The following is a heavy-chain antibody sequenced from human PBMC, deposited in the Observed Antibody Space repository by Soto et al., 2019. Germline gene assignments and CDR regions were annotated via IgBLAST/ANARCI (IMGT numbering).Heavy chain of an antibody. Sequence: ASVKVSCKASGYTFTSYAMHWVRQAPGQRLEWMGWINAGNGNTKYPQKFQGRVTITRDTSASTAYMELSSLRSEDTAVYYCARGKWPEQVDYWGQGTLVTVSS. D-gene: IGHD5-12*01. V-gene: IGHV1-3*01. CDR1: GYTFTSYA. J-gene: IGHJ4*02. CDR3: ARGKWPEQVDY. CDR2: INAGNGNT.